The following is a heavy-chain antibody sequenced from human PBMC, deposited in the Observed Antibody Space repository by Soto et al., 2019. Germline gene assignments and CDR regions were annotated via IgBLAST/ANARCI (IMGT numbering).Heavy chain of an antibody. CDR2: TYYSGST. D-gene: IGHD4-4*01. CDR1: VGSIGSYY. CDR3: EGGYSNYLLDY. Sequence: SVTLSLTYTVSVGSIGSYYLSWILQPPWKGLEWIGYTYYSGSTTYTPSLKRRVTISVDTTKNQFSLKLSSVTAAATAVYYCEGGYSNYLLDYWGQGTLVTVYS. J-gene: IGHJ4*02. V-gene: IGHV4-59*01.